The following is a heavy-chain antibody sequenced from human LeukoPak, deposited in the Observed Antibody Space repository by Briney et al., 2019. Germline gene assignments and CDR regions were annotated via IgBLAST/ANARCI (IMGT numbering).Heavy chain of an antibody. CDR1: GGSFSGYY. CDR3: ARGDVSAAGTDYYGMDV. D-gene: IGHD6-13*01. Sequence: KASETLSLTCAVYGGSFSGYYWSWIRQPPGKGLEWIGEINHSGSTNYNPSLKSRVTISVDTSKNQFSLKLSSVTAADTAVCYCARGDVSAAGTDYYGMDVWGQGTTVTVSS. V-gene: IGHV4-34*01. CDR2: INHSGST. J-gene: IGHJ6*02.